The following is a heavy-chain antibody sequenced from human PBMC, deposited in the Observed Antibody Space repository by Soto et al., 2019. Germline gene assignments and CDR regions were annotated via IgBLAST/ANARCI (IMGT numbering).Heavy chain of an antibody. CDR2: FNADDGET. CDR1: GYTLTELS. J-gene: IGHJ4*02. V-gene: IGHV1-24*01. Sequence: ASVKVSCKVSGYTLTELSMHWVRQAPGKGLEWIGGFNADDGETNYAQKLQGRVTMTTDTSTGTAYMELRSLRSDDTAVYYCARDPSYLEWLLSDFDYWGQGTLVTVSS. D-gene: IGHD3-3*01. CDR3: ARDPSYLEWLLSDFDY.